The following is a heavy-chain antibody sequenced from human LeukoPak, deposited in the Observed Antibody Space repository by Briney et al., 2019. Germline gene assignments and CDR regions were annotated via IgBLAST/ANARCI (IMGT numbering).Heavy chain of an antibody. CDR1: GFTFNSCG. Sequence: GGSLRLSCAASGFTFNSCGMHWVRQAPGKGLEWVGVITYDGDIRYFEDSVKGRFTISRDTSKSTLYLRMNSLGAEDTAVYYCVKEQGSGYYRTADYWGQGTLVTVSS. CDR3: VKEQGSGYYRTADY. CDR2: ITYDGDIR. D-gene: IGHD3-10*01. J-gene: IGHJ4*02. V-gene: IGHV3-30*18.